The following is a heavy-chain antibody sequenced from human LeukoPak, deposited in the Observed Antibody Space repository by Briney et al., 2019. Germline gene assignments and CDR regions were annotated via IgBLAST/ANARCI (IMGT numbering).Heavy chain of an antibody. V-gene: IGHV4-34*01. CDR1: GGSFSGYY. Sequence: SETPSLTCAVYGGSFSGYYWSWIRQPPGKGLEWIGEINHSGSTNYNPSLKSRVTISVGTSKNQFSLKLSSVTAADTAVYYCARSGSSGYYPTFFYWGQGTLVTVSS. CDR3: ARSGSSGYYPTFFY. J-gene: IGHJ4*02. CDR2: INHSGST. D-gene: IGHD3-22*01.